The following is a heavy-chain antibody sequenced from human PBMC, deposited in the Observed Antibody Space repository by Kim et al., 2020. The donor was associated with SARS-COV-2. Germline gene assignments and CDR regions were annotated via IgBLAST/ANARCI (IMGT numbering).Heavy chain of an antibody. D-gene: IGHD3-10*01. CDR3: VKDIDPFTMVRGTFDY. CDR1: GFTFSSYA. J-gene: IGHJ4*02. Sequence: GGSLRLSCSASGFTFSSYAMHWVRQAPGKGLEYVSAISSNGGSTYYADSVKGRFTISRDNSKNTLYLQMSSLRAEDTAVYYCVKDIDPFTMVRGTFDYWGQGTLVTVSS. CDR2: ISSNGGST. V-gene: IGHV3-64D*09.